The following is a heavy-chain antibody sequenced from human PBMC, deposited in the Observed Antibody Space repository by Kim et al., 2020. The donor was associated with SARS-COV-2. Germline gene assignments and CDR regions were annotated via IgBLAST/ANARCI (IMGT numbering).Heavy chain of an antibody. CDR1: GFTFNGYS. Sequence: GGSLRLSCVASGFTFNGYSMPWVRQAPGKGLEWVANISHFGSNTHYADSVKGRFTISRDSSKNSLYLQLHSLRAEDSAVYFCARRLEPSILTSHPLSYYG. J-gene: IGHJ6*01. D-gene: IGHD3-9*01. CDR2: ISHFGSNT. CDR3: ARRLEPSILTSHPLSYYG. V-gene: IGHV3-30-3*01.